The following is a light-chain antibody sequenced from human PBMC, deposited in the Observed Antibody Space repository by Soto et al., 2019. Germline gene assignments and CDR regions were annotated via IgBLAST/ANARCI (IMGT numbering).Light chain of an antibody. Sequence: QSALTQPASVSGSPGQSITISCTGTSSDVGGYNYVSWYQQHPDKAPKLMIYDVSNRPSGVSNRFSGSKSGNTASLTISGLQAEDEADYYCSLYTTIDTRVFGTGTKVTVL. V-gene: IGLV2-14*01. CDR2: DVS. CDR3: SLYTTIDTRV. CDR1: SSDVGGYNY. J-gene: IGLJ1*01.